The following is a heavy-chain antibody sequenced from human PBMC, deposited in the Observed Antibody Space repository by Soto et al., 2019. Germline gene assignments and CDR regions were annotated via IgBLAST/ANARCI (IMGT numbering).Heavy chain of an antibody. CDR1: GFTFSSYG. CDR2: IWYDGSNK. CDR3: ARDFGTVAYTKYYFDY. V-gene: IGHV3-33*01. J-gene: IGHJ4*02. Sequence: GGSLRLSCAASGFTFSSYGMHWVRQAPGKGLEWVAVIWYDGSNKYYADSVKGRFTISRDNSKNTLYLQMNSLRAEDTAVYYCARDFGTVAYTKYYFDYWGQGTLVTVSS. D-gene: IGHD3-16*01.